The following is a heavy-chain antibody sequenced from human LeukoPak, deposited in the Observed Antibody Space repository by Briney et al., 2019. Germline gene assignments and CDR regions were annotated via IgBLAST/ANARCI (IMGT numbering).Heavy chain of an antibody. CDR2: ISGSGGST. V-gene: IGHV3-23*01. Sequence: GGSLRLSCAASGFTFSSYAMSWVRQAPGKGLEWVSAISGSGGSTYYADSVKGRFIISRDNSKNTLYLQMNSLRAEDTAVYYCAKDPGDPWGFDPWGQGTLVTVSS. J-gene: IGHJ5*02. D-gene: IGHD1-14*01. CDR3: AKDPGDPWGFDP. CDR1: GFTFSSYA.